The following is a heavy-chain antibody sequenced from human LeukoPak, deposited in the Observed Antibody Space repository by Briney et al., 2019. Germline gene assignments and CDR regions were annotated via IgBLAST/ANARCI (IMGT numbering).Heavy chain of an antibody. Sequence: GGSLRLSCAASGFTFSGYWMSWVRQAPGKGLEWVANIKQDGSEKYYVDSVKGRFTISRDNAKNSLYLQMNSLRAEDTAVNYCAKNRGVGAYFDYWGQGTLVTVSS. V-gene: IGHV3-7*01. CDR3: AKNRGVGAYFDY. D-gene: IGHD1-26*01. CDR1: GFTFSGYW. CDR2: IKQDGSEK. J-gene: IGHJ4*02.